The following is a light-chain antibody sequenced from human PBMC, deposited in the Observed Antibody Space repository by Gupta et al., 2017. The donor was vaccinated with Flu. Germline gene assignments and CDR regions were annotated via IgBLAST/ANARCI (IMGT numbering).Light chain of an antibody. CDR1: QDINNF. V-gene: IGKV1-16*02. Sequence: DIQMTQSPSSLSASVGDRVTITCRASQDINNFLAWFQQKPGKAPKSLIYAASNLQSGVPSKFSGSGSGTDFTLTITSLQPEDFATYFCQQYKNFPITFGGGTKVEIK. CDR2: AAS. J-gene: IGKJ4*01. CDR3: QQYKNFPIT.